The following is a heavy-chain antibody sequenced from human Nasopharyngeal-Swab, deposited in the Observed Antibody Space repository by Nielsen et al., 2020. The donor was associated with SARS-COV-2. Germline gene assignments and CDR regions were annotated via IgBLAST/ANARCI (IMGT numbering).Heavy chain of an antibody. CDR3: ARVPEGYGDYGYYYYYMTS. CDR1: GYTFTTYG. CDR2: ISVYNGNT. V-gene: IGHV1-18*01. Sequence: ASVKVSCKAFGYTFTTYGISWVRQAPGQGLEWMGWISVYNGNTNYAQKLQGRVTMTTDTSTSTAYMELRSLRSDDTAVYYCARVPEGYGDYGYYYYYMTSGAKGPRSPSP. J-gene: IGHJ6*03. D-gene: IGHD4-17*01.